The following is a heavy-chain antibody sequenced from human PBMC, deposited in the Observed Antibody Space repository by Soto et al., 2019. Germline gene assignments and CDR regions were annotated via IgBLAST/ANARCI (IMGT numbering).Heavy chain of an antibody. CDR2: ISSNGRST. CDR1: GFTFSTYA. CDR3: TRDRFTNGVCYAPSDY. V-gene: IGHV3-64*01. J-gene: IGHJ4*02. D-gene: IGHD2-8*01. Sequence: EVQLVESGGGLVQPGGSLRLSCATSGFTFSTYAMHWVRQAPGKGLEYVSAISSNGRSTYYANSVKGRFTISRDNSKNPLYLQMDSLRAEDMAVYYCTRDRFTNGVCYAPSDYWGQGTLVTVAS.